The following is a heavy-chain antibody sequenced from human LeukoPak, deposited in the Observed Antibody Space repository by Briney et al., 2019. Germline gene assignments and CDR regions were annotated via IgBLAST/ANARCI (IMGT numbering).Heavy chain of an antibody. CDR3: AREYYYDSSGYSRYYFDY. Sequence: SETLSLTCTVSGGSVSSGSYYWSWIRQPPGKGLEWIGYIYYSGSTNYNPSLKSRVTTSVDTSKNQFSLKLSSVTAADTAVYYCAREYYYDSSGYSRYYFDYWGQGTLVTVSS. CDR1: GGSVSSGSYY. CDR2: IYYSGST. D-gene: IGHD3-22*01. V-gene: IGHV4-61*01. J-gene: IGHJ4*02.